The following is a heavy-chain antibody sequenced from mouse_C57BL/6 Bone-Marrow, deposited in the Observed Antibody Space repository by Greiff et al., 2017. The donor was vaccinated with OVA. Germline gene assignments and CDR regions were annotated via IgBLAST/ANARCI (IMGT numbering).Heavy chain of an antibody. CDR1: GFNIKDYY. CDR2: IDPEDGDT. Sequence: EVQLQQSGAELVRPGASVKLSCTASGFNIKDYYMHWVKQRPEQGLEWIGRIDPEDGDTEYAPKFQGKATMTADTSSNTAYLQLSSLTSELTAVYYCTLDSSGFLLFDYWGQGTTLTVSS. CDR3: TLDSSGFLLFDY. D-gene: IGHD3-2*02. V-gene: IGHV14-1*01. J-gene: IGHJ2*01.